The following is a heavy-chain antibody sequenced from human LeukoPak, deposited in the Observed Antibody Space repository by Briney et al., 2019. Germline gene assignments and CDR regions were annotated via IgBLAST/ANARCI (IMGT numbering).Heavy chain of an antibody. CDR1: GFTFSSYA. D-gene: IGHD3-22*01. CDR3: ARASPWYYESSGHRAPFDY. CDR2: ISGSGGST. V-gene: IGHV3-23*01. J-gene: IGHJ4*02. Sequence: GGSLRLSCAASGFTFSSYAMSWVRQAPGKGLEWVSAISGSGGSTYYADSVKGRFTISRDNSKNTLYLQMNSLRAEDTAVYYCARASPWYYESSGHRAPFDYWGQGTLVTVSS.